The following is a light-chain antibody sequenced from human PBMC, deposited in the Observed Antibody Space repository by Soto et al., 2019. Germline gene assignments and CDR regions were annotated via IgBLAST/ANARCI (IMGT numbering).Light chain of an antibody. CDR3: QQYGSSLTWT. CDR1: HSVPTNY. Sequence: EIVLTQSPGTLSLSPGERVTLSCRASHSVPTNYLAWYQQKPGQSPRLLIYGASSRATGIPDRFSGSGSGTDFTLTISRLEPEDFAVYYCQQYGSSLTWTFGQGTKVDIK. V-gene: IGKV3-20*01. CDR2: GAS. J-gene: IGKJ1*01.